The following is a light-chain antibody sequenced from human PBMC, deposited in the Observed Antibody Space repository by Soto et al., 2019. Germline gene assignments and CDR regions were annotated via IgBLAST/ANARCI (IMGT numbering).Light chain of an antibody. J-gene: IGKJ4*01. V-gene: IGKV3-20*01. CDR1: QSVGSNY. Sequence: EIVLTQSPGTLSLSPGERATLSCRASQSVGSNYLAWYQQKPGQAPRLLIYGASTRATGIPARFSGSGSGTDLTLTISSLEPEDFAVYYCQQRGTFGGGTTVDIK. CDR3: QQRGT. CDR2: GAS.